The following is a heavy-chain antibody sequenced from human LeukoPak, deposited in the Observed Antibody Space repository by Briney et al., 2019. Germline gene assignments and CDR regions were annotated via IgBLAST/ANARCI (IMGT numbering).Heavy chain of an antibody. V-gene: IGHV3-23*01. D-gene: IGHD6-13*01. CDR1: GFTFSSYA. CDR3: AKGTGPAAGITADY. J-gene: IGHJ4*02. CDR2: IRGSDDST. Sequence: GGSLRLSCAASGFTFSSYAMTWVRQAPGKGLEWVSTIRGSDDSTYYADSVKGRFTISRDNSKNTLYLQMNSLRAEDTAIYYCAKGTGPAAGITADYWGQGTLVTVSS.